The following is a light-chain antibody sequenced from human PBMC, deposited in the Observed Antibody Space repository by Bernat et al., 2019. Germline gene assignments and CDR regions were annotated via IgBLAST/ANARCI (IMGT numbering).Light chain of an antibody. CDR2: AAS. Sequence: DIQMTQSPSSLSASVGDRVTITCRASQSIGTHLNWYQQKPGKAPKLLIYAASSFQGGVPSGFSGSGSGTDFTLNISSLQPEDFATYYCQQSYSIPITFGQGTRLEIK. CDR3: QQSYSIPIT. CDR1: QSIGTH. J-gene: IGKJ5*01. V-gene: IGKV1-39*01.